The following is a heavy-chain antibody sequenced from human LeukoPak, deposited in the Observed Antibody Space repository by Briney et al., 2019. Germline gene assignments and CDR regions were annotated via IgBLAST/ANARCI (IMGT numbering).Heavy chain of an antibody. CDR2: ISGSGGST. V-gene: IGHV3-23*01. CDR1: GFTFSSYA. CDR3: AKDDYSYYAMDV. J-gene: IGHJ6*02. Sequence: GGSLRLSCAASGFTFSSYAMSWVRQAPGRGLEWVSTISGSGGSTFYADSVKGRFTISRDNPRNTLYLQMNSLRAEDTAIYYCAKDDYSYYAMDVWGRGTTVTVSS.